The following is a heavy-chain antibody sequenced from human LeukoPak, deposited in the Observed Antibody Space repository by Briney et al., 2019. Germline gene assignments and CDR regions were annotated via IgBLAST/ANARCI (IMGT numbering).Heavy chain of an antibody. CDR2: IRSKAYGGTT. V-gene: IGHV3-49*04. J-gene: IGHJ3*02. CDR3: TRYSGSYYDAFDI. CDR1: GFTFGDYA. D-gene: IGHD1-26*01. Sequence: PGRSLRLSCTASGFTFGDYAMSWVRQAPGKGLEWVGFIRSKAYGGTTEYAASVKGRFTISRDDSKSIAYLQMNSLKTEDTAVYYCTRYSGSYYDAFDIWGQGTMVTVSS.